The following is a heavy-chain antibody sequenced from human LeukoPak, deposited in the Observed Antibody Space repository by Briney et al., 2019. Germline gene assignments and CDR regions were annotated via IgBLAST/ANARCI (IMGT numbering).Heavy chain of an antibody. D-gene: IGHD2-15*01. CDR3: ATVETGYCSSGSCYLLTY. V-gene: IGHV1-2*02. Sequence: ASVKVSCKASGYTFTGYYIHWVRQAPGQGLEWMGWINPTSGGTKYAQKFQGRVTMTRDTSISTAYMELSRLRADDTAVFYCATVETGYCSSGSCYLLTYWGQGTLVTVSS. J-gene: IGHJ4*02. CDR1: GYTFTGYY. CDR2: INPTSGGT.